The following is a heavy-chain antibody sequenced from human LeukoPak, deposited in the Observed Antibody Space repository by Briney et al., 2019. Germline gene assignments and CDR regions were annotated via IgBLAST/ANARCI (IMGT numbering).Heavy chain of an antibody. J-gene: IGHJ4*02. D-gene: IGHD6-13*01. CDR3: ARLSQSTSWYDDY. Sequence: SETLSLTCSVSGGSISGYYWCWIRQPAGKGLEWIGRIYNSENANYNPSLRSRVSMSVDTSKNQFSLKLSSVTAADTAVYYCARLSQSTSWYDDYWGQGPWSPSPQ. CDR1: GGSISGYY. V-gene: IGHV4-4*07. CDR2: IYNSENA.